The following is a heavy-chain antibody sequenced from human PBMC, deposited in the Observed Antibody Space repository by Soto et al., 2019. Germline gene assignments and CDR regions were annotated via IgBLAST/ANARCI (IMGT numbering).Heavy chain of an antibody. Sequence: ASVKLSCKASGYTFTGYYMHWVRQAPRQGLEWMGWINPNSGGTNYAQKFQGWVTMTRDTSISTAYMELSRLRSDDTAVYYCARSPGIAVAVTPYFDYWGQGTLVTVSS. CDR2: INPNSGGT. J-gene: IGHJ4*02. CDR3: ARSPGIAVAVTPYFDY. D-gene: IGHD6-19*01. V-gene: IGHV1-2*04. CDR1: GYTFTGYY.